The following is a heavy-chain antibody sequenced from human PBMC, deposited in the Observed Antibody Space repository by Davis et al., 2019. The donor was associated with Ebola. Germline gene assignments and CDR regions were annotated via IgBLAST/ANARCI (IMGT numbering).Heavy chain of an antibody. D-gene: IGHD3-3*01. Sequence: SETLSLTCTVSGGSISSSSYYWGWIRQPPGKGLEWIGSIYYSGSTYYNPSLKSRVTISVDTSKNQLSLKLSSVTAADTAVYYCAGHEETILWYYFDYWGQGTLVTVSS. J-gene: IGHJ4*02. CDR1: GGSISSSSYY. V-gene: IGHV4-39*01. CDR2: IYYSGST. CDR3: AGHEETILWYYFDY.